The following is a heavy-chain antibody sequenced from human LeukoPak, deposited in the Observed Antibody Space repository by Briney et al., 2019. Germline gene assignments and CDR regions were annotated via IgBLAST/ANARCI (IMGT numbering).Heavy chain of an antibody. J-gene: IGHJ6*02. D-gene: IGHD6-19*01. CDR2: INPSGGST. Sequence: ASVKVSCKASGYTFTSYYMHWVRQAPGQGLEWMGIINPSGGSTSYAQKFQGRVTMTRDTSTSTVYMELSSLRSEDTAVYYCARDLVAGIAVAGRGYYYYGMDVWSQGTTVTVSS. CDR1: GYTFTSYY. V-gene: IGHV1-46*01. CDR3: ARDLVAGIAVAGRGYYYYGMDV.